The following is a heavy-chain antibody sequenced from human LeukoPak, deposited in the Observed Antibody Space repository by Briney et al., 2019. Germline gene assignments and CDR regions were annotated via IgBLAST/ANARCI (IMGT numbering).Heavy chain of an antibody. D-gene: IGHD3-22*01. CDR3: AKMGYDSSGIHNFDY. J-gene: IGHJ4*02. Sequence: GGSLRLSCAASGFTFSSYGMHWVRQAPGKGLEWVAVISYDGSNKYYADSVKGRFTISRDNSKNTLYLQMNSLGAEDTAVYYCAKMGYDSSGIHNFDYWGQGTLVTVSS. V-gene: IGHV3-30*18. CDR2: ISYDGSNK. CDR1: GFTFSSYG.